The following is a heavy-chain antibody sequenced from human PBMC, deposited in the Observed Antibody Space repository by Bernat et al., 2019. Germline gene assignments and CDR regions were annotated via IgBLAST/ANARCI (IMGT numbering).Heavy chain of an antibody. CDR3: AREDGDGYNLGAFDY. CDR1: GGSISSSSYY. V-gene: IGHV4-39*02. D-gene: IGHD5-24*01. J-gene: IGHJ4*02. CDR2: IYYSGIT. Sequence: QLQLQESGPGLVKPSETLSLTFTFSGGSISSSSYYLGWIRQPPGKGLEWIGRIYYSGITYYNPSLKSRVTIAVDRSKNQFSLKLRSVTAADTAVYYCAREDGDGYNLGAFDYRGQGTLVTVSS.